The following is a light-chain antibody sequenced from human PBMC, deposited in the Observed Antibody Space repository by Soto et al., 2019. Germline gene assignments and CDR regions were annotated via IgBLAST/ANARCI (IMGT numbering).Light chain of an antibody. CDR2: KAS. V-gene: IGKV1-5*03. CDR1: QTIDSW. Sequence: DIQMTQSPSTLSASVGDRVTITCRASQTIDSWLAWYQQRPGKPPNLLIYKASTLASGVPSRFSGSGSGTEFTLTISSLQPDDFATYYCQQYNTYSSLTFGGGTKVDIK. J-gene: IGKJ4*01. CDR3: QQYNTYSSLT.